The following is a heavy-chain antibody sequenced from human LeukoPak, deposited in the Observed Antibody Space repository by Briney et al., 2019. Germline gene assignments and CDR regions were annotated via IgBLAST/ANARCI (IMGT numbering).Heavy chain of an antibody. CDR2: IRSKVNNYAT. D-gene: IGHD3-22*01. Sequence: GTLRLSCAASGYSFSVSDMHWVRQASGKGLQWVGRIRSKVNNYATAYAASVKGRFTVSRDDSKSTAFLQMNSLKTEDTAVYFCARHWRTSYYDRSGYYSAVRFYNYLDVWGKGTTVTVSS. CDR3: ARHWRTSYYDRSGYYSAVRFYNYLDV. V-gene: IGHV3-73*01. J-gene: IGHJ6*03. CDR1: GYSFSVSD.